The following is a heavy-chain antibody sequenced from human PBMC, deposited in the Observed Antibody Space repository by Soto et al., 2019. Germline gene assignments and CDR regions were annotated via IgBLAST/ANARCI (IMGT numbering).Heavy chain of an antibody. CDR2: ISGSGGDR. CDR1: EFTFSSYA. D-gene: IGHD6-19*01. Sequence: EVQLLESGGGLVQPGGSLRLSCAASEFTFSSYAMSWVRQAPGKGLEWVSSISGSGGDRYYADSVEGRFTISRDNSKNALYLQMNSLRAEDTAVYYCARGWQGDYWGQGTLVTVSS. J-gene: IGHJ4*02. V-gene: IGHV3-23*01. CDR3: ARGWQGDY.